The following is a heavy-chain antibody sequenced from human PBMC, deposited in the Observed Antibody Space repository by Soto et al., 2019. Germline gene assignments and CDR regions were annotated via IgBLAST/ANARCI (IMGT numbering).Heavy chain of an antibody. J-gene: IGHJ6*02. Sequence: HPGGSLRLSCAASGFTFSSYAMSWVRQAPGKGLEWVSAISGSGGSTYYADSVKGRFTISRDNSKNTLYLQMNSLRAEDTAVYYCAKDDIVVVVAATLWNYYGMDVWGQGTTVTVSS. CDR2: ISGSGGST. CDR1: GFTFSSYA. V-gene: IGHV3-23*01. CDR3: AKDDIVVVVAATLWNYYGMDV. D-gene: IGHD2-15*01.